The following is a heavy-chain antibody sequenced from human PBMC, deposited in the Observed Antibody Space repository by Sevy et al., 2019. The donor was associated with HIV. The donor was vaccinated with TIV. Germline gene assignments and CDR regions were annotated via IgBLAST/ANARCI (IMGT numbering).Heavy chain of an antibody. CDR2: ISTSNNTV. Sequence: GGSLRLSCAASGFTFSSYSMNWVRQAPGKGLEWVSYISTSNNTVYYADSVKGRFTISRDKAKNSLYLQMNSLRDEDTAVYYCARSVLGHCSSTSCYQYYFDYWGQGTLVTVSS. V-gene: IGHV3-48*02. J-gene: IGHJ4*02. CDR1: GFTFSSYS. CDR3: ARSVLGHCSSTSCYQYYFDY. D-gene: IGHD2-2*01.